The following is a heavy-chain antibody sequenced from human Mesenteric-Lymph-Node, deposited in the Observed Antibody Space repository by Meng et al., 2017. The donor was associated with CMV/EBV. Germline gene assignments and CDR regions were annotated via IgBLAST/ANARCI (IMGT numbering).Heavy chain of an antibody. CDR1: GGSISGYY. J-gene: IGHJ5*01. CDR3: ARVVTIFGVVTDS. D-gene: IGHD3-3*01. Sequence: GSLRLSCNVSGGSISGYYWSWIRQPPGKGLEYIAYMYYSGSTNYNPFLKSRVTISVDTSNNQFSLKLTSVTAADTAVYYCARVVTIFGVVTDSWGQGTLVTVSS. CDR2: MYYSGST. V-gene: IGHV4-59*01.